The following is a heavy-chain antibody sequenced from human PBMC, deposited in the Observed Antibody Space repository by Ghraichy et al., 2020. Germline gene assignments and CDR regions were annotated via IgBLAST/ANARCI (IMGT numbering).Heavy chain of an antibody. V-gene: IGHV2-5*01. CDR2: IYWNDDK. Sequence: SGPTLVKPTQTLTLTCTFSGFSLSTSGVGVGWIRQPPGKALEWLAIIYWNDDKRYSPSLKSRLTITKDTSKNQVVLTMTNMDPVDTATYYCARPGVGVTAAYNWFDPWGQGTLVTVSS. D-gene: IGHD2-2*01. CDR3: ARPGVGVTAAYNWFDP. J-gene: IGHJ5*02. CDR1: GFSLSTSGVG.